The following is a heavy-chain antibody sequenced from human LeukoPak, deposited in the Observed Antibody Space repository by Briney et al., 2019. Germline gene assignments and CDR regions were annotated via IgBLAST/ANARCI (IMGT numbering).Heavy chain of an antibody. V-gene: IGHV3-23*01. Sequence: GGSLRLSCAASGFTFSSYAMSWVRQAPGKGLEWVSAISGSGGSTYYADSVKGRFTISRDNSKNTLYLQMNSLRAEDTAVYYCAKDGSLRYSYGPKPFDYWGQGTLVTVSS. CDR3: AKDGSLRYSYGPKPFDY. CDR2: ISGSGGST. J-gene: IGHJ4*02. D-gene: IGHD5-18*01. CDR1: GFTFSSYA.